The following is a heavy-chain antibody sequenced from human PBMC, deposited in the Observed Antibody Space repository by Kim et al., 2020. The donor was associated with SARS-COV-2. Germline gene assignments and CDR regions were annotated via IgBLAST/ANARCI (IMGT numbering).Heavy chain of an antibody. CDR1: GFTFSSYS. V-gene: IGHV3-21*01. CDR3: ARGKAAAGTGLFDP. D-gene: IGHD6-13*01. CDR2: ISSSSSYI. Sequence: GGSLRLSCAASGFTFSSYSMNWVRQAPGKGLEWVSSISSSSSYIYYADSVKGRFTISRYNAKNSLYLQMNSLRAEDTAVYYCARGKAAAGTGLFDPWGQGTLVTVSS. J-gene: IGHJ5*02.